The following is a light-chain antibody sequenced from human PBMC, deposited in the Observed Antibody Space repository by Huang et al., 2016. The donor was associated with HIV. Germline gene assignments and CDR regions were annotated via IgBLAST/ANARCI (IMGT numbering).Light chain of an antibody. V-gene: IGKV1-39*01. CDR1: QTIRSY. J-gene: IGKJ5*01. CDR2: GAY. CDR3: QRSYSSLT. Sequence: DIQMTQSPSSLSASVGDRVTITCRASQTIRSYLNWYQQKPGTAPRLLIYGAYSVHSGVPSRFSGSGSGTDFALTISNLQPEDFATYYCQRSYSSLTFGQGTRLEIK.